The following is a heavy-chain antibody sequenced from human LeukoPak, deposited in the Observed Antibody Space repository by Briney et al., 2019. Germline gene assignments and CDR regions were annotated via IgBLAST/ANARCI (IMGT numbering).Heavy chain of an antibody. CDR1: GFTVSSNY. D-gene: IGHD1-26*01. CDR2: IYSGGST. J-gene: IGHJ4*02. CDR3: ARQDSGSQGIDY. V-gene: IGHV3-66*04. Sequence: GGSLRLSCAAAGFTVSSNYMSWVRQAPGKGLEWVSVIYSGGSTYYADSVKGRFTISRDNSKNTLYLQMNGLRAEDTAVYYCARQDSGSQGIDYWGQGTLVTVSS.